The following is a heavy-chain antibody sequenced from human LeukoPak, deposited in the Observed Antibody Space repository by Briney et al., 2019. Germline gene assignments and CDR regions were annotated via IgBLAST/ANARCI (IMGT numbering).Heavy chain of an antibody. Sequence: GGSLSLSCAAYGFTFSDYYMSWIRQAPGKGLEWVSYISSSGSTIYYAYSVKGRFTIARDNTNTSLYLQSNSLRAEDTAVYYCASVLYSKYYYYYYMDVWGKGTTVTVSS. D-gene: IGHD4-11*01. CDR2: ISSSGSTI. V-gene: IGHV3-11*04. CDR1: GFTFSDYY. J-gene: IGHJ6*03. CDR3: ASVLYSKYYYYYYMDV.